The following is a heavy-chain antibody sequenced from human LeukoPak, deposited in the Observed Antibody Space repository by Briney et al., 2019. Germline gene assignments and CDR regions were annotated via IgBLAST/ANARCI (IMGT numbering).Heavy chain of an antibody. D-gene: IGHD6-19*01. CDR1: GFTFSSYW. CDR3: AKDGSTSGWPYYFDY. Sequence: GGSLRLSCAASGFTFSSYWMSWVRQAPGKGLEWVANIKQDGSEKYYVDSVKGRFTISRDNSKNTLYLQMNSLRAEDTAVYYCAKDGSTSGWPYYFDYWGQGTLVTVSS. J-gene: IGHJ4*02. CDR2: IKQDGSEK. V-gene: IGHV3-7*01.